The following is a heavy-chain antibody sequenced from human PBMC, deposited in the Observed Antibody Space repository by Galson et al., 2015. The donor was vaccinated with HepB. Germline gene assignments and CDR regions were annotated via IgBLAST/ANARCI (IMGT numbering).Heavy chain of an antibody. V-gene: IGHV3-30-3*01. J-gene: IGHJ4*02. D-gene: IGHD2-15*01. CDR1: GFSFSRYE. Sequence: SLRLSCAASGFSFSRYEMHWVRQAPGKGLEWVAVISYDGNNKHYADSVKGRFTISRDNSKNTLSLQMNSLRTEDTAIYYCAREGWHPNYYFDYWGQGTLVTVSS. CDR2: ISYDGNNK. CDR3: AREGWHPNYYFDY.